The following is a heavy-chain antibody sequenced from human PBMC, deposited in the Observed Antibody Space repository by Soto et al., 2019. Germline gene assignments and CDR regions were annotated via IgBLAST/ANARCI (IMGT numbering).Heavy chain of an antibody. CDR1: GFSFDDYA. V-gene: IGHV3-23*01. CDR3: AMLRSLDH. D-gene: IGHD3-9*01. J-gene: IGHJ1*01. CDR2: ISCSGGKT. Sequence: PGGSLRLSCAASGFSFDDYAISWVRQAPGKGLEWVSTISCSGGKTFYADAVKGRFSISRDTAQSTLYLQMNSLRADDTAVYYCAMLRSLDHWGQGTLVTVSS.